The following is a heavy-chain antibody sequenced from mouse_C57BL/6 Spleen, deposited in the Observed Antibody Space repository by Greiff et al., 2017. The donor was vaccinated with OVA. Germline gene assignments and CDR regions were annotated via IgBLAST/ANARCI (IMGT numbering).Heavy chain of an antibody. V-gene: IGHV1-80*01. Sequence: QVQLKQSGAELVKPGASVKISCKASGYAFSSYWMNWVKQRPGKGLEWIGQLYPGDGDTNYNGKFKGKATLTADKSSSTAYMQLSSLTSEDSAVYFCARSDYFYAMDYWGQGTSVTVSS. CDR1: GYAFSSYW. CDR3: ARSDYFYAMDY. CDR2: LYPGDGDT. J-gene: IGHJ4*01. D-gene: IGHD1-1*01.